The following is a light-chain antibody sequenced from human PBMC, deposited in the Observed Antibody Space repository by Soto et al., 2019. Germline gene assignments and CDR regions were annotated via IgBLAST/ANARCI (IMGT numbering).Light chain of an antibody. V-gene: IGKV3-20*01. J-gene: IGKJ1*01. CDR3: QQYGSSLPWT. Sequence: EIVVTQSPGTLSLSPGESATLSCRASQSVSGRYLAWYQQKPGQSPRLLIYGASTRATGVPDRFSGSGSGTDFTLTISRLAPEDFAVYYCQQYGSSLPWTFGQGTTVEMK. CDR1: QSVSGRY. CDR2: GAS.